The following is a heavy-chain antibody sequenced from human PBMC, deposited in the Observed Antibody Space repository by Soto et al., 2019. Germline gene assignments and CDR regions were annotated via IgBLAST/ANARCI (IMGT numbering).Heavy chain of an antibody. CDR2: IYHSGST. J-gene: IGHJ4*02. V-gene: IGHV4-38-2*02. D-gene: IGHD2-2*01. Sequence: SETLSLTCAVSGYSISSGYYWGWIRQPPGKGLEWIGSIYHSGSTYYNPSLKSRVTISVDTSKNQFSLKLSSVTAADTAVYYCAREEGGYCSSTSCYLFDYWGQGTLVTVSS. CDR3: AREEGGYCSSTSCYLFDY. CDR1: GYSISSGYY.